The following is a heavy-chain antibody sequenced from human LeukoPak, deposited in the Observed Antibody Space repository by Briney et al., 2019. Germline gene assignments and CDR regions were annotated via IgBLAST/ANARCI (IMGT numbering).Heavy chain of an antibody. D-gene: IGHD6-13*01. V-gene: IGHV4-39*07. CDR2: IYYSGST. CDR3: ARAIKPKYSSSWDYYYYMDV. J-gene: IGHJ6*03. CDR1: GGSISSSSYY. Sequence: SETLSLTCTVSGGSISSSSYYWGWIRQPPGKGLEWIGSIYYSGSTYYNPSLKSRVTISVDTSKNQFSLKLSSVTAADTAVYYCARAIKPKYSSSWDYYYYMDVWGKGTTVTVSS.